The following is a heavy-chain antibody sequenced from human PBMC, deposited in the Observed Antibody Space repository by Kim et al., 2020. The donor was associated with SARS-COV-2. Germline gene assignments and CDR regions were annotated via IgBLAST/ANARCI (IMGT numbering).Heavy chain of an antibody. CDR2: INPSGSNT. D-gene: IGHD2-2*01. J-gene: IGHJ6*02. Sequence: ASLKVSCKASGYTFTSYFIHWVRQAPGQGLEWMGVINPSGSNTSYAQNFQGRVTMTRDTSTTTVYMELSTLRSEDTALYYCARDVIPALLKNYYGMDVWG. CDR3: ARDVIPALLKNYYGMDV. V-gene: IGHV1-46*01. CDR1: GYTFTSYF.